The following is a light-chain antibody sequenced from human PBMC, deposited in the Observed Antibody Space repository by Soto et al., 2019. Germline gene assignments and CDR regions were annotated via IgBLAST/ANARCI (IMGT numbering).Light chain of an antibody. V-gene: IGKV3-20*01. J-gene: IGKJ4*01. CDR2: GAS. CDR1: QHVSTTY. CDR3: QQYDSSFT. Sequence: ILLTQSPANLSLSPGERATLSCTASQHVSTTYIALYQQKFGQAPMLLSYGASNRSTGTPDRFTGGGFGTYFTLTISRVDPDDVAVYCCQQYDSSFTFGGGTKVEMK.